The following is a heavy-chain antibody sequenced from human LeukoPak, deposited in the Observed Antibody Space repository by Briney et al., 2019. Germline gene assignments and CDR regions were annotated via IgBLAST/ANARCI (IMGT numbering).Heavy chain of an antibody. D-gene: IGHD3-10*01. V-gene: IGHV4-59*12. CDR1: GGSISSYY. Sequence: SETLSLTCTVSGGSISSYYWSWIRQPPGKGLEWIGYIYYSGSTNYNPSLKSRVTISVDTSKNQFSLQLNSVTPEDTAVYYCARSRAGGEFVDKLSPYYFDYWGQGTLVTVSS. J-gene: IGHJ4*02. CDR3: ARSRAGGEFVDKLSPYYFDY. CDR2: IYYSGST.